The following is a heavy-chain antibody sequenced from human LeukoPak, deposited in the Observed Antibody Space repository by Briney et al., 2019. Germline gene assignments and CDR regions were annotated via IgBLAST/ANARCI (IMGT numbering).Heavy chain of an antibody. Sequence: SETLSLTCTVSGGSISSGGYYWSWIRQHPGKGLEWIGEINHSGSTNYNPSLKSRVTISVDTSKNQFSLKLSSVTAADTAVYYCARGRARYYDSSGYYASWGQGTLVTVSS. V-gene: IGHV4-31*03. CDR3: ARGRARYYDSSGYYAS. D-gene: IGHD3-22*01. CDR2: INHSGST. J-gene: IGHJ5*02. CDR1: GGSISSGGYY.